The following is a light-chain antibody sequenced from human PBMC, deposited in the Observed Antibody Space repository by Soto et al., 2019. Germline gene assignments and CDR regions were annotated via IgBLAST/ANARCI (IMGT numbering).Light chain of an antibody. CDR2: DAS. CDR3: QQDNDWPPLT. V-gene: IGKV3-15*01. Sequence: IVMTQSPATLSVSAGDRATLSCRASQSDRTNLAWYQLTPGQTHRLLIYDASTRDTSVPARFSGTGSGTDFTLTTSSLQADDCAVYYCQQDNDWPPLTVGGGTKVEIK. CDR1: QSDRTN. J-gene: IGKJ4*01.